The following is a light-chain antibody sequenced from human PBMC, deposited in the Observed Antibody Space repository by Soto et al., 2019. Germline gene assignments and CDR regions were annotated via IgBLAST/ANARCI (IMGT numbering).Light chain of an antibody. CDR3: YQYDSSPWT. Sequence: EIVMTQSPATLSVSPGERATLSCRASQSVSSSYLAWYQQKPGQAPRLLIYGASSRATGIPDRFSGSGSGTDFTLTISRLEPEDFAVYFCYQYDSSPWTLGQGTKVDIK. CDR1: QSVSSSY. CDR2: GAS. J-gene: IGKJ1*01. V-gene: IGKV3-20*01.